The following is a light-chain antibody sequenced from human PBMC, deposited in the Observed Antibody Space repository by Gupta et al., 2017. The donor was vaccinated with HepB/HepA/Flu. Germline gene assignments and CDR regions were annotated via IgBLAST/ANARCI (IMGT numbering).Light chain of an antibody. V-gene: IGLV2-14*03. Sequence: QSALTQPASVSGSPGQSLTISCTGTSSDVGGYNYVSWYQQHPGKAPKLMIYDVSKRPSGVSIRFSGSTSGNTASLTISGLQAEDEADYYCSSYTSSNTVVFGGGTTLTVL. CDR1: SSDVGGYNY. J-gene: IGLJ2*01. CDR3: SSYTSSNTVV. CDR2: DVS.